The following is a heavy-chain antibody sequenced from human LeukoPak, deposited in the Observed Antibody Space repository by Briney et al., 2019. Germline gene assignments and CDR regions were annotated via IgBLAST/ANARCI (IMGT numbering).Heavy chain of an antibody. CDR2: ISSSSSYI. J-gene: IGHJ4*02. V-gene: IGHV3-21*01. Sequence: PGGSLRLSCAASGFTFSSYSMNWVRQAPGKGLEWVSSISSSSSYIYYADSVKGRFTISRDNAKNSLYLQMNSLRAEDTAVYYCARVRRYCSSTSCYTWDYWGQGTPVTVSS. CDR1: GFTFSSYS. D-gene: IGHD2-2*02. CDR3: ARVRRYCSSTSCYTWDY.